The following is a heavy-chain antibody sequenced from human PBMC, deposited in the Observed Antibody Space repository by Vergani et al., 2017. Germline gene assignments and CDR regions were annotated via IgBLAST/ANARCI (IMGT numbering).Heavy chain of an antibody. CDR1: GFTFSDHY. CDR3: ASEVESYKGY. V-gene: IGHV3-11*01. D-gene: IGHD1-1*01. J-gene: IGHJ4*02. Sequence: QVQLVESGGALVRPGGSLRLSCAASGFTFSDHYMTWIRQAPGKGLEWVSYIRSSGSSIYYADAMKGRFTISRDNAKNSRYLQMNSLRAEETAVYYCASEVESYKGYWGQGTLVTVSS. CDR2: IRSSGSSI.